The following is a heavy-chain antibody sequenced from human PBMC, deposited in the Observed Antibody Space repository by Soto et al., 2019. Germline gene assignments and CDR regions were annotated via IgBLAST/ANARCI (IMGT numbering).Heavy chain of an antibody. CDR1: GFTFSSYG. CDR2: IWYDGSKK. Sequence: GGSLRLSCAASGFTFSSYGMHWVRQAPGKGLEWVTVIWYDGSKKYYADSVKGRFTISRDNSKNTLFLYMNSLRADDTAVYYCARLAGSWNYFDYWGQGTLVTVSS. D-gene: IGHD6-13*01. CDR3: ARLAGSWNYFDY. J-gene: IGHJ4*02. V-gene: IGHV3-33*01.